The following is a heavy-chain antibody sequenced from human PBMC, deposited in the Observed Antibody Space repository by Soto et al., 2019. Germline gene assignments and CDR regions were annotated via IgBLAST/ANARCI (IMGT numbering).Heavy chain of an antibody. CDR2: IIPIFGTA. CDR1: GGTFSSYA. D-gene: IGHD3-22*01. CDR3: AKLIPYYYDSSGYYRDDAFDI. V-gene: IGHV1-69*01. J-gene: IGHJ3*02. Sequence: QVQLVQSGAEVKKPGSSVKVSCKASGGTFSSYAISWVRQAPGQGLEWMGGIIPIFGTANYAQKFQGRVTITADESTSTAYMELSSLRSEDTAVYYCAKLIPYYYDSSGYYRDDAFDIWGQGTMVTVSS.